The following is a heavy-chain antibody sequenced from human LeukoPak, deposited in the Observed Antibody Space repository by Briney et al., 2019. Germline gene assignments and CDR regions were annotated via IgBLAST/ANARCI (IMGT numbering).Heavy chain of an antibody. D-gene: IGHD4-11*01. CDR3: ARGSRDYIYYYYYMDV. Sequence: GASVKVSCKASGYTFTSYDINWVRQATGQGLEWMGWMNPNSGNTGYAQKFQGRVTITRNTSISTAYMELSSLRSEDTAVYYCARGSRDYIYYYYYMDVWGKGTTVTVSS. CDR2: MNPNSGNT. CDR1: GYTFTSYD. V-gene: IGHV1-8*01. J-gene: IGHJ6*03.